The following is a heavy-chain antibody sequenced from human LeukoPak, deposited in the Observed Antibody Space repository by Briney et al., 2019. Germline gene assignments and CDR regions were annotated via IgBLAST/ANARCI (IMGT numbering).Heavy chain of an antibody. J-gene: IGHJ4*02. CDR1: GGSISSSNW. CDR2: IYHSGST. D-gene: IGHD4-17*01. V-gene: IGHV4-4*02. Sequence: TPSETLSLTCAVSGGSISSSNWWSWVRQPPGKGLEWIGEIYHSGSTNYNPSLKSRVTISVDKSKNQFSLKLSSVTAADTAVYYCARVPTNYGDYISFFDYWGQGTLVTVSS. CDR3: ARVPTNYGDYISFFDY.